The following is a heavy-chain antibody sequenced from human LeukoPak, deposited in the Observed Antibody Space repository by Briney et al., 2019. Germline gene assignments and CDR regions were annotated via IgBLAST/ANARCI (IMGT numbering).Heavy chain of an antibody. CDR2: MNPNSGNT. J-gene: IGHJ6*02. Sequence: ASVTVSCKASGYTFTSYDINWVRQAPGQGLEWMGWMNPNSGNTDYAQKFQGRVTMTRNTSISTAYMELSSLRSEDTAVYYCARPDCSGGSCQGSYYYYYGMDVWGQGTTVTVSS. CDR1: GYTFTSYD. CDR3: ARPDCSGGSCQGSYYYYYGMDV. D-gene: IGHD2-15*01. V-gene: IGHV1-8*01.